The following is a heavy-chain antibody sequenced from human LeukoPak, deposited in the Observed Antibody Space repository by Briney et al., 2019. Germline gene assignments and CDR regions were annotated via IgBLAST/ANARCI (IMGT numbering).Heavy chain of an antibody. D-gene: IGHD4-17*01. Sequence: HPGGSLRLSCAASGFTFSSYWMNWVRQAPGKGLEWVANIKQDGSEKYYVDSVKGRFTISRDNAKNSLYLQMNSLRAEDTAVYYCARDLTTTVTPVAWGYWGQGTLVTVSS. CDR2: IKQDGSEK. V-gene: IGHV3-7*01. J-gene: IGHJ4*02. CDR1: GFTFSSYW. CDR3: ARDLTTTVTPVAWGY.